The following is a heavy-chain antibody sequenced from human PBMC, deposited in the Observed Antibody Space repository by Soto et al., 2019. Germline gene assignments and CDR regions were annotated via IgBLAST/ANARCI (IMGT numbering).Heavy chain of an antibody. Sequence: EVQLVESGGDLVQPGGSLRLSCAASGFTFSSYAMNWVRQAPGKGLEWVSVISGSGDSTYYADSVKGRFTISRDNSKXXXXXXXXXXXXXXXXXXXXXXXGPGTYFDYWGQGTLVTVSS. CDR2: ISGSGDST. J-gene: IGHJ4*02. D-gene: IGHD6-13*01. V-gene: IGHV3-23*04. CDR1: GFTFSSYA. CDR3: XXXGPGTYFDY.